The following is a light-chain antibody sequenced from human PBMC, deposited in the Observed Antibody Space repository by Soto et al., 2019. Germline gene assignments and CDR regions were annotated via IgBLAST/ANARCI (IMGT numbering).Light chain of an antibody. J-gene: IGKJ2*01. V-gene: IGKV1-5*01. Sequence: DIQMTQSPSTLSASVGDRVTITCRASQSISSWLAWYQQKPGKAPKLLIYDASSLESGVPSRFSGSGSGTEFGLTLSSIEPHDFASYYCQDENNYSRFPFGQGTKLEIE. CDR3: QDENNYSRFP. CDR2: DAS. CDR1: QSISSW.